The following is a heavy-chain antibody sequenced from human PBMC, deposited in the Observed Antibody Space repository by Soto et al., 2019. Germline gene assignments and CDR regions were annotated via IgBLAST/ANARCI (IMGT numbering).Heavy chain of an antibody. CDR1: GFTFDDYG. D-gene: IGHD6-19*01. CDR2: INWNGESM. V-gene: IGHV3-20*04. CDR3: ARHGIAVGEY. Sequence: EVQLVESGGGVARPGGSLRLSCAASGFTFDDYGMSWVRQVPGKGLEWVSAINWNGESMGYADAVKGRLTISRDNAKNALYLQMNSLRAEDTAFYYCARHGIAVGEYWGHGILVTVSS. J-gene: IGHJ4*01.